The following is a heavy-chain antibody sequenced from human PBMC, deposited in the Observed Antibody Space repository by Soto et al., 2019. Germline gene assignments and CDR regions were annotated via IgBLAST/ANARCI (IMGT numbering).Heavy chain of an antibody. D-gene: IGHD4-17*01. CDR1: GGTFSSYT. Sequence: SVKVSCKASGGTFSSYTISWVRQAPGQGLEWMGRIIPILGIANYAQKFQGRVTITADKSTSTAYMELSSLRSEDTAVYYCATAPRLLRSQFDYWGQGTLVTVSS. CDR2: IIPILGIA. V-gene: IGHV1-69*02. J-gene: IGHJ4*02. CDR3: ATAPRLLRSQFDY.